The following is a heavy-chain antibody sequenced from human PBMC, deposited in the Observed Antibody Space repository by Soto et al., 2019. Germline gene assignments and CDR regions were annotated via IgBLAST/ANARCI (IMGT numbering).Heavy chain of an antibody. Sequence: PGGSLRLSCSASGFTFSSYAMHWVRQAPGKGLEWVAVIWYDGSKKYYADSVKGRFTISRDSSKNTVDLEMNSLRVEDTAVYHCASAGQQLVWYFDYWGHGTLVTVSS. CDR2: IWYDGSKK. CDR1: GFTFSSYA. D-gene: IGHD6-13*01. CDR3: ASAGQQLVWYFDY. V-gene: IGHV3-33*08. J-gene: IGHJ4*01.